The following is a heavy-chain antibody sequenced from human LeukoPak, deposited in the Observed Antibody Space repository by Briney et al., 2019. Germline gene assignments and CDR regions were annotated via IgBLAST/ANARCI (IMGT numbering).Heavy chain of an antibody. J-gene: IGHJ4*02. CDR1: RFTFSSYA. Sequence: GGSLRLSCAASRFTFSSYAMSWVRQAPGRGLEWVSTIGGTGDKTYYADSVQGRFTISRDNSMDTLYLQMNSRKAEDTAVYYCAKDPVVYHGGSGWHYFDYWGQGTLVTVSS. CDR2: IGGTGDKT. CDR3: AKDPVVYHGGSGWHYFDY. V-gene: IGHV3-23*01. D-gene: IGHD6-19*01.